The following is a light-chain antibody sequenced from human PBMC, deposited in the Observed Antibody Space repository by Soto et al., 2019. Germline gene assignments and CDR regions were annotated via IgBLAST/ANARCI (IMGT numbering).Light chain of an antibody. J-gene: IGKJ2*01. CDR3: QQYYSYPYT. CDR2: AAS. CDR1: QGISSY. V-gene: IGKV1-8*01. Sequence: IRMTRSPSSLSASTEDRVTITCLASQGISSYLAWYQQKPGKAPKLLIYAASTLQSGVPSRFSGSGSGTDFTLTISCLQSEDFATYYCQQYYSYPYTFGQGTKVDIK.